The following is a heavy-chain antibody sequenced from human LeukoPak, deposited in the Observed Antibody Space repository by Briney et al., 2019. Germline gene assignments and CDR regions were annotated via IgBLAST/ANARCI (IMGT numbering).Heavy chain of an antibody. V-gene: IGHV4-30-2*01. Sequence: SETLSLTCAVSGGSISSGGYSWSWIRQPPGRGLEWIGYIYHSGSTYYNPSPKSRVTISVDRSKNQFSLKLSSVTAADTAVYYCARARPLLAHSGKADAFDIWGQGTMVTVSS. CDR2: IYHSGST. D-gene: IGHD3-10*01. CDR1: GGSISSGGYS. CDR3: ARARPLLAHSGKADAFDI. J-gene: IGHJ3*02.